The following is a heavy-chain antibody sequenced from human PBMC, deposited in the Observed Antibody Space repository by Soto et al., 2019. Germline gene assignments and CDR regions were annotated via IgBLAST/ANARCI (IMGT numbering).Heavy chain of an antibody. CDR3: ATFAVTTIPTTFDY. V-gene: IGHV1-24*01. D-gene: IGHD4-17*01. Sequence: ASVKVSCKVSGYTPTELSMHWVRQAPGKGLEWMGGFDPEDGETIYAQKFQGRVTMTEDTSTDTAYMELSSLRSEDTAVYYCATFAVTTIPTTFDYWGQGTLVTVSS. CDR2: FDPEDGET. CDR1: GYTPTELS. J-gene: IGHJ4*02.